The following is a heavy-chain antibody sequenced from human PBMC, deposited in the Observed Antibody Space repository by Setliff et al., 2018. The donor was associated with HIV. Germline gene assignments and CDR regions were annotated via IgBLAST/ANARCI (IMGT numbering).Heavy chain of an antibody. D-gene: IGHD1-1*01. Sequence: PGGSLRLSCAAPGFSVTSYVMHWVRQAPGKGLDWVGVIYFDTNNELHADSVEGRFSISRDKSKNTLYLQMNSLRVEDTALYYCARDRGDRELDYWGQGTLVTVSS. CDR1: GFSVTSYV. J-gene: IGHJ4*02. CDR3: ARDRGDRELDY. CDR2: IYFDTNNE. V-gene: IGHV3-30*04.